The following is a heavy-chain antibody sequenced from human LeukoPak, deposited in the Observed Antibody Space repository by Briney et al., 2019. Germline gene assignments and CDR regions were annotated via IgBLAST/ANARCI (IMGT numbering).Heavy chain of an antibody. CDR3: ARASYRYYGLGSYLDY. D-gene: IGHD3-10*01. CDR2: IYYSGST. V-gene: IGHV4-30-4*01. Sequence: SETLSLTCTVSGGSISSGDYYWSWIRQPPGKGLEWIGYIYYSGSTYYNPSLKSRVTISVDTSKNQFSLKLSSVTAADTAVYYCARASYRYYGLGSYLDYWGQGTLVTVSS. CDR1: GGSISSGDYY. J-gene: IGHJ4*02.